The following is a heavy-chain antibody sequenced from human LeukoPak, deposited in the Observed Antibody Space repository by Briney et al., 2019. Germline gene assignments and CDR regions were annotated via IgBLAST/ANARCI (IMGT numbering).Heavy chain of an antibody. Sequence: ASVKVSCKASGYTFTSYGISWVRQAPGQGLEWMGWISAYNGNTNYAQKLQGRVTMTTDTSTSTAYMELRSLRSDDTAVYYCARATATLLWSRELLDFDYWGQGTLVTVSS. D-gene: IGHD3-10*01. J-gene: IGHJ4*02. CDR3: ARATATLLWSRELLDFDY. V-gene: IGHV1-18*01. CDR1: GYTFTSYG. CDR2: ISAYNGNT.